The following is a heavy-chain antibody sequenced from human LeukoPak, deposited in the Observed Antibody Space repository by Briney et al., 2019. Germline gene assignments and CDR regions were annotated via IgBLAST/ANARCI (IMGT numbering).Heavy chain of an antibody. D-gene: IGHD1-26*01. V-gene: IGHV3-23*01. CDR3: ASQLDGVGATATDDAFDI. CDR1: GFTFSNYA. CDR2: ISDSGGGT. J-gene: IGHJ3*02. Sequence: PGGSLRLSCAASGFTFSNYAMSWVRQAPGKGLEWVSHISDSGGGTYYADSVKGRLTISRDNSKNTLYLQMNSLRAEDTAVYYCASQLDGVGATATDDAFDIWGQGTMVTVSS.